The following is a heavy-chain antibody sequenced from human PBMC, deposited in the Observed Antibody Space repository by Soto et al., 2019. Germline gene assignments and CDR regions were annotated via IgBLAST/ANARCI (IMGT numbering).Heavy chain of an antibody. J-gene: IGHJ4*02. CDR2: INPNRGGT. CDR3: ASHDSVEEAGPFDY. Sequence: QVQLVQSGAEVKKPGASVKVSCKASGYTFTGYYVHWVRQAPGQGLEWMGWINPNRGGTDYAQKFQGRVTMTRDTSIHAAFMELSRLRSDDTAVYYCASHDSVEEAGPFDYWGQGTLVTVSS. CDR1: GYTFTGYY. V-gene: IGHV1-2*02. D-gene: IGHD6-19*01.